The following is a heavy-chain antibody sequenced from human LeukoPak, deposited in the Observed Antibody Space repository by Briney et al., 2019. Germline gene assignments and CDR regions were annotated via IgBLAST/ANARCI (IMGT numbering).Heavy chain of an antibody. V-gene: IGHV3-7*03. CDR3: AKAVVGATHGAFDI. CDR2: IKQDGSEK. Sequence: PGGSLRLSCAASGFTFSSYWMSWVRQAPGKGLEWVANIKQDGSEKYYVDSVKGRFTISRDNAKNSLYLQMNSLRAEDTAVYYCAKAVVGATHGAFDIWGQGTMVTVSS. CDR1: GFTFSSYW. J-gene: IGHJ3*02. D-gene: IGHD1-26*01.